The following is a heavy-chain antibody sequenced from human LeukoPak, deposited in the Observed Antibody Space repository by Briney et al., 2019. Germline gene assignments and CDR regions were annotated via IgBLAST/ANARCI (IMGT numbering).Heavy chain of an antibody. V-gene: IGHV3-7*01. D-gene: IGHD3-3*01. CDR3: ARSPTYYDFWSGYKFIDY. Sequence: PGGSLRLSCAVSGFTFGTYWMTWVRQAPGRGLEWVANIKHDGSEKYYVDSVKGRFTISRDNPKNSLYLQLNSLRAEDTAIYYCARSPTYYDFWSGYKFIDYWGQGTLVTVSS. J-gene: IGHJ4*02. CDR2: IKHDGSEK. CDR1: GFTFGTYW.